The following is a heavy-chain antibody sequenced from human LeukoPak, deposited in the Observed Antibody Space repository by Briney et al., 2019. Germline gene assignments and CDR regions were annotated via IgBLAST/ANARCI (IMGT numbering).Heavy chain of an antibody. D-gene: IGHD3-3*01. Sequence: GGSLRLSCAASGFTFSSYAVSWVRQAPGKGLEWVSAISGSDGSTYYADSVKGRFTISRDNSKNTLYLQMNSLRAEDTAVYYCAKDPLDTIFGVVIVNFFDYWGQGTLVTVSS. CDR1: GFTFSSYA. CDR3: AKDPLDTIFGVVIVNFFDY. V-gene: IGHV3-23*01. CDR2: ISGSDGST. J-gene: IGHJ4*02.